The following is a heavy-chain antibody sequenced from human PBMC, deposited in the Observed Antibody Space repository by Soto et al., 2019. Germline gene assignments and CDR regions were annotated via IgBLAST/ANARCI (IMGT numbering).Heavy chain of an antibody. CDR1: GFTFSSYS. CDR3: ARAIPDCSGDSCYDYYMDV. CDR2: ISSSSSYI. D-gene: IGHD2-15*01. J-gene: IGHJ6*03. V-gene: IGHV3-21*01. Sequence: GGSLRLSCAASGFTFSSYSMNWVRQAPGKGLEWVSSISSSSSYIYYADSVKGRFTISRDNAKNSLYLQMNSLRAEDTAVYYSARAIPDCSGDSCYDYYMDVWGKGTTVTVSS.